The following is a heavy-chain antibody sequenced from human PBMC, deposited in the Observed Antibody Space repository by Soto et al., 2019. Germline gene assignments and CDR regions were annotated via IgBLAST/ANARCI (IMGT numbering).Heavy chain of an antibody. CDR3: ARELGGIYGSGSYYSP. CDR1: GGSFSGYY. Sequence: SETLSLTCAVYGGSFSGYYWSWIRQPPGKGLEWIGEINHSGSTNYNPSLKSRVTISVDTSKNQFSLKLSSVTAADTAVYYCARELGGIYGSGSYYSPWGQGTLVTVSS. V-gene: IGHV4-34*01. D-gene: IGHD3-10*01. CDR2: INHSGST. J-gene: IGHJ5*02.